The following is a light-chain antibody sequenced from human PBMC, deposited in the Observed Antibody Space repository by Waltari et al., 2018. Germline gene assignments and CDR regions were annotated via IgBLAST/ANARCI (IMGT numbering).Light chain of an antibody. J-gene: IGLJ2*01. V-gene: IGLV1-47*01. CDR3: AAWDDSLRCPV. Sequence: QSVLTQPPSASGTPGQRVTISCSGSSSNIGSNYVYWYQQLPGTAPKLLIYRNNQRRYGVPDRFSGSKSGTSASLASSGLRSEDEADYDCAAWDDSLRCPVFGGGTKLTVL. CDR2: RNN. CDR1: SSNIGSNY.